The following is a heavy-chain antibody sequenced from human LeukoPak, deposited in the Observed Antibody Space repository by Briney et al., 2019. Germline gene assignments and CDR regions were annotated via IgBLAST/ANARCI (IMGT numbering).Heavy chain of an antibody. J-gene: IGHJ5*02. Sequence: ASVKVSCKASGYTFTSYDINWVRQAPGQGLEWMGWKNPNSGNTGYAQKFQGRVTMTRNTSISTAYMELMSLRSEDTAVYYCARGRAAADWFDPWGQGTLVTVSS. CDR3: ARGRAAADWFDP. CDR1: GYTFTSYD. D-gene: IGHD2-15*01. V-gene: IGHV1-8*01. CDR2: KNPNSGNT.